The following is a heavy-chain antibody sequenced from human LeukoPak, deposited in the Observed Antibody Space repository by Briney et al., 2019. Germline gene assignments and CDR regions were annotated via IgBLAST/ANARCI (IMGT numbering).Heavy chain of an antibody. Sequence: GGSLRLSCAASGFTFDDYAMHWVRQAPGKGLEWVSGISWNSGSIGYADSVKGRFTISRDNAKNSLYLQMNSLRAEDMALYYCAKDIARFALLTGQGAFDIWGQGTMVTVSS. CDR1: GFTFDDYA. CDR2: ISWNSGSI. CDR3: AKDIARFALLTGQGAFDI. D-gene: IGHD3-9*01. V-gene: IGHV3-9*03. J-gene: IGHJ3*02.